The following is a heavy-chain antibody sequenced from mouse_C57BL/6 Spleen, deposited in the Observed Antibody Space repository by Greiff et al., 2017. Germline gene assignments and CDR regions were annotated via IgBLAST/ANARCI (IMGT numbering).Heavy chain of an antibody. V-gene: IGHV1-54*01. D-gene: IGHD1-1*01. CDR1: GYAFTNYL. J-gene: IGHJ4*01. CDR3: ARPFYYGSSYDYAMDY. CDR2: INPGSGGT. Sequence: QVQLQQSGAELVRPGTSVKVSCKASGYAFTNYLIEWVKQRPGQGLEWIGVINPGSGGTNYNEKFKGKATLTADKSSSTAYMQLSSLTSEDSAVYFWARPFYYGSSYDYAMDYWGQGTSVTVSS.